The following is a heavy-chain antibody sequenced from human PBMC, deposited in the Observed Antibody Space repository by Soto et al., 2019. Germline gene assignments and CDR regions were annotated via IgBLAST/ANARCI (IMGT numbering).Heavy chain of an antibody. Sequence: QVQLQESGPGLVKPSQTLSLTCTVSGGSISSGGYYWSWIRQHPGKGLEWIGYIYYSGSTYYNPSLKSRVTISVDTSKNQFARKVSSVTAADTAVYYCARSGGSGSYSIGWFDPWGQGTLVTVSS. CDR1: GGSISSGGYY. D-gene: IGHD3-10*01. J-gene: IGHJ5*02. CDR2: IYYSGST. CDR3: ARSGGSGSYSIGWFDP. V-gene: IGHV4-31*03.